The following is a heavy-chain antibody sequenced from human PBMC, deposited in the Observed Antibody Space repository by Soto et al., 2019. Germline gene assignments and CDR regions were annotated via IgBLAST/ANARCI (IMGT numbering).Heavy chain of an antibody. J-gene: IGHJ5*02. CDR2: INAGNGNT. Sequence: ASVKVSCKASGYTFTSYAMNWVRQAPGQRLEWMGWINAGNGNTKYSQKFQGRVTITTDTSTSTAYMELRSLRSDDTAVYYCARDLHYYDSSGYYHYNWFDPWG. V-gene: IGHV1-3*01. D-gene: IGHD3-22*01. CDR3: ARDLHYYDSSGYYHYNWFDP. CDR1: GYTFTSYA.